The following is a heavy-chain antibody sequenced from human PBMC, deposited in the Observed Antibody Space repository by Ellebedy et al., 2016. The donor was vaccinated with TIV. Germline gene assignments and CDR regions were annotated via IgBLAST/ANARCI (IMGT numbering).Heavy chain of an antibody. V-gene: IGHV3-7*03. CDR2: IRQDGSEK. J-gene: IGHJ4*02. Sequence: PGGSLRLSCAASGFTFSNYWMSWVRQAPGKGLEWVANIRQDGSEKYYVDSVKGRFTISRDNAKNSLYLQMKSLRAEDTALYFCAKDLGALHFYYDARGYDSWGQGTLVTVSS. CDR3: AKDLGALHFYYDARGYDS. D-gene: IGHD3-22*01. CDR1: GFTFSNYW.